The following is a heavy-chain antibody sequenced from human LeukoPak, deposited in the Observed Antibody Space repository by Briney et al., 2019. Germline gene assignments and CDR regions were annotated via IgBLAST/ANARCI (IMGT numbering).Heavy chain of an antibody. Sequence: PGGSLRLSCAASGFSFSTYWMSWVRQAPGKGLEWVANIKQDGSEKYYVDSVKGRFTISRDNAKNSLYLQMNSLRVEDTAVYYCARAWSYSTDWYNYWGQGTLVTVSS. J-gene: IGHJ4*02. CDR3: ARAWSYSTDWYNY. D-gene: IGHD2-21*01. CDR2: IKQDGSEK. CDR1: GFSFSTYW. V-gene: IGHV3-7*04.